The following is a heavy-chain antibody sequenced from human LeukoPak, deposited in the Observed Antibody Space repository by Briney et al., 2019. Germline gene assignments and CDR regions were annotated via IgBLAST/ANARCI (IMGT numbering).Heavy chain of an antibody. Sequence: VKVSCKASGHIFTGYFMHWIRQAPGQGLEWMGWINPNSGDTNHAQKFQGSVTMTTDTSITTAYMEVNRLTSDDMAVYYCTRGPSCGGDCLDAFDIWGQGTMIAVSS. V-gene: IGHV1-2*04. CDR2: INPNSGDT. CDR3: TRGPSCGGDCLDAFDI. J-gene: IGHJ3*02. D-gene: IGHD2-21*02. CDR1: GHIFTGYF.